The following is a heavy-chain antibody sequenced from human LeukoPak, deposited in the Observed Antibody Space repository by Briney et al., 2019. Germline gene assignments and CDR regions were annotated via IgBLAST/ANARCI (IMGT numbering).Heavy chain of an antibody. J-gene: IGHJ1*01. V-gene: IGHV2-5*02. Sequence: SGPTLVNPTQPLTLTCTFSGFSLSTSGVGVGWIRQPPGKALEWLALIYWDDDKRYSPSLKSRLTITKDTSKNQVVLTMTNMDPVDTATYYCAHRLGAAAGEYFQHWGQGTLVTVSS. CDR3: AHRLGAAAGEYFQH. D-gene: IGHD6-13*01. CDR1: GFSLSTSGVG. CDR2: IYWDDDK.